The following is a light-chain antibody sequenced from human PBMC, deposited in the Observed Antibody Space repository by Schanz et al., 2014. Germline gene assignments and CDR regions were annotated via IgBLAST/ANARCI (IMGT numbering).Light chain of an antibody. V-gene: IGLV1-44*01. Sequence: QSVLTQPPSASGTPGQRVTISCSGSTPNIGSNTINWYQQLPGTAPKLLIHTNNQRPSGVPDRFSASKSGTSPSLAITGLQAEDEADYYCQSYDSSLSAWVFGGGTKVTVL. CDR3: QSYDSSLSAWV. CDR1: TPNIGSNT. J-gene: IGLJ3*02. CDR2: TNN.